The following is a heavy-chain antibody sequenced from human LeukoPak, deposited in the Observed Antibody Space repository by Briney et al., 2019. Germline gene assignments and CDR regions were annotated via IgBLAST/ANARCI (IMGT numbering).Heavy chain of an antibody. CDR3: ARSIVYYDSSGPDY. CDR1: GGSISSYY. V-gene: IGHV4-4*07. CDR2: IYTSGST. Sequence: SETLSLTCTVSGGSISSYYWSWIRQPAGKGLEWIGRIYTSGSTNYNPSLKSRVTMSVDTSKNQFSLNLSSVTAADTAVYYCARSIVYYDSSGPDYWGQGTLVTVSS. D-gene: IGHD3-22*01. J-gene: IGHJ4*02.